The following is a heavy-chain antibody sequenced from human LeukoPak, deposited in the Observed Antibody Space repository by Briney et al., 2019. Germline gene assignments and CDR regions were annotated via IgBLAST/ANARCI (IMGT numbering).Heavy chain of an antibody. Sequence: ASAKVSCKASGYTFTSYDINWVRQPTGQGLEWMGWMNPNSGNTGYPQKFQGRVNMTRNTSISTAYMELSSLRSEDTAVYYCASSLYYYDSSAHGYWGQGTLVTVSS. CDR3: ASSLYYYDSSAHGY. D-gene: IGHD3-22*01. CDR2: MNPNSGNT. CDR1: GYTFTSYD. J-gene: IGHJ4*02. V-gene: IGHV1-8*01.